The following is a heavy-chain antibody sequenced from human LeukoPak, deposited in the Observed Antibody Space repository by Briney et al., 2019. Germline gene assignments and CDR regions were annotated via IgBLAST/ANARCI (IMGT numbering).Heavy chain of an antibody. D-gene: IGHD3-22*01. CDR2: IIPTFGIA. Sequence: SVKVSCKASGGTFSSYAISWVRQAPGQGLEWMGRIIPTFGIANYAQKFQGRVTITADKSTSTAYMELSSLRSEDTAVYYCARDLYDSIHDYWGQGTLVTVSS. CDR1: GGTFSSYA. J-gene: IGHJ4*02. CDR3: ARDLYDSIHDY. V-gene: IGHV1-69*04.